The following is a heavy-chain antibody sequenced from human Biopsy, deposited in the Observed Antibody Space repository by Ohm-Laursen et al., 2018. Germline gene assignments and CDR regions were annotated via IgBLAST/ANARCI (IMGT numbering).Heavy chain of an antibody. CDR2: ISAYNGNT. CDR1: GYTFTSYG. Sequence: ASVKVSCKASGYTFTSYGISWVRQAPGQGLEWMGWISAYNGNTNYAQKLQGRVTMTTDTSTSTAYMELRSLRSDDTAVYYCARCSTPYYDFWSGYQPTYYFDYWGQGTLVTVSS. D-gene: IGHD3-3*01. J-gene: IGHJ4*02. V-gene: IGHV1-18*01. CDR3: ARCSTPYYDFWSGYQPTYYFDY.